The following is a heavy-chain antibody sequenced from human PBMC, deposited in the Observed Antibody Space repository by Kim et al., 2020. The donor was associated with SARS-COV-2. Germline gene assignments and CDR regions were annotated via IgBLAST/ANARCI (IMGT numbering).Heavy chain of an antibody. Sequence: SISAIYYADSVKGRFTIARDNANNSLYMQRYSLRAEDTALYYCARGSMGIWGQGTLVTVSS. J-gene: IGHJ4*02. CDR2: SISAI. CDR3: ARGSMGI. V-gene: IGHV3-48*04. D-gene: IGHD6-13*01.